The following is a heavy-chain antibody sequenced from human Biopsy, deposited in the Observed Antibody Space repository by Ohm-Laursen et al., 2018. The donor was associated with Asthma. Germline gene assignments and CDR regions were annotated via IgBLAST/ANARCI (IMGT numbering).Heavy chain of an antibody. CDR3: ARGGSRDLWGTYRYPLDY. CDR1: GFTFDDYG. V-gene: IGHV3-20*04. CDR2: INWNGGST. D-gene: IGHD3-16*02. Sequence: GSLRLSCAASGFTFDDYGMSWVRQAPGKGLDWVSGINWNGGSTGYADSVKGRFTISRDSAKNSLFLQMNSLRAEDTAVYYCARGGSRDLWGTYRYPLDYWGQGTLVTVSS. J-gene: IGHJ4*02.